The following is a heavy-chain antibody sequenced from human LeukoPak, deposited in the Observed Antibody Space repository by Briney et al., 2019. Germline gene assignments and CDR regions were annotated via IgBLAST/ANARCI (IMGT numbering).Heavy chain of an antibody. CDR2: ISSSSSYI. J-gene: IGHJ4*02. CDR1: GSTFSSYA. V-gene: IGHV3-21*01. D-gene: IGHD4-23*01. CDR3: ASEVVTPVHFLDY. Sequence: GGSLRLSCAVSGSTFSSYAMNWVRQAPGKGLEWVSSISSSSSYIYYADSVKGRFTISRDNAKNSLYLQMNSLRAEDTAVYYCASEVVTPVHFLDYWGQGTLVTVSS.